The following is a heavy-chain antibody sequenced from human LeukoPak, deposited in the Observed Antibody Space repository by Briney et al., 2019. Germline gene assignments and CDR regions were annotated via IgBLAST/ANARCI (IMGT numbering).Heavy chain of an antibody. J-gene: IGHJ4*02. V-gene: IGHV3-21*01. D-gene: IGHD1-14*01. CDR1: GFTFATDS. CDR3: ARRTRIPDY. CDR2: ISGTGGST. Sequence: GGSLRLSCAASGFTFATDSMNWVRQAPGKGLEWVSSISGTGGSTYYADSVKGRFTISRDNAKNSLYLQMNSLRAEDTAVYYCARRTRIPDYWGLGTLVTVSS.